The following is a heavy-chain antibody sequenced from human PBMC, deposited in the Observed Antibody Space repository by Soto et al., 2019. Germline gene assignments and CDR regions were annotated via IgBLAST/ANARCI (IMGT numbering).Heavy chain of an antibody. CDR2: IYPDGRA. Sequence: GGSLRLSCAASGLTFSRSAMSWVRQAPGKGLHWVSGIYPDGRAYYPDSVKGRFTISRYNSKNMVYLQMNTLRAEDTAVYYCARRLSPGDNDNRRYFHFDSWGQGTLVTVSS. CDR1: GLTFSRSA. CDR3: ARRLSPGDNDNRRYFHFDS. D-gene: IGHD3-9*01. V-gene: IGHV3-53*01. J-gene: IGHJ4*02.